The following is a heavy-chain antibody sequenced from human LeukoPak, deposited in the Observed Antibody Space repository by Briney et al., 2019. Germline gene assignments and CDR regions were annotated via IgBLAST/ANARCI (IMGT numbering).Heavy chain of an antibody. J-gene: IGHJ4*02. V-gene: IGHV3-48*01. CDR2: IDSDTYGNTI. CDR1: GFTLSSYS. Sequence: QAGGSLRLSCAASGFTLSSYSMNWVRQAPGKGLEWISYIDSDTYGNTIYYPHTVKGRFTISRENAKNSLSLQMNSLRAEDTAVYYCVRQQTPHGNFDYWGQGTLVAVSS. CDR3: VRQQTPHGNFDY. D-gene: IGHD1-26*01.